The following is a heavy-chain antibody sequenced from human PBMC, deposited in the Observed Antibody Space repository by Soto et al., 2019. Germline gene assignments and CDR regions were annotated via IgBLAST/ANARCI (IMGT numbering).Heavy chain of an antibody. J-gene: IGHJ4*02. V-gene: IGHV3-64*01. CDR1: GFTFSSYD. Sequence: EVQLAESGGGMVQPGGSLRLSCVASGFTFSSYDMHWVRQAPGKGLEYVSSISSNGGTTYYGNSVKGRFTISRDNSKKTLYLQMGRLRAEDVGVYYCGRRVSGSYDYWGQGTLVTVSS. D-gene: IGHD1-26*01. CDR3: GRRVSGSYDY. CDR2: ISSNGGTT.